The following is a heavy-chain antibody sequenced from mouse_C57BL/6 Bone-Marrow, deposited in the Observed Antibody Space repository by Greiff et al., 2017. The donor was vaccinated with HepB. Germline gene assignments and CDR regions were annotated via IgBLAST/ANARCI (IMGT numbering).Heavy chain of an antibody. CDR2: FDPENGDT. CDR3: TYDYDGPH. Sequence: EVQLQESGAELVRPGASVKLSCTASGFNIKDDSMHWVKQRPEQGLEWIGWFDPENGDTEYASKFQGKATITEDTSYNTAYQQLSSLTSEDTAVYYCTYDYDGPHWGQGTTLTVSS. J-gene: IGHJ2*01. V-gene: IGHV14-4*01. CDR1: GFNIKDDS. D-gene: IGHD2-4*01.